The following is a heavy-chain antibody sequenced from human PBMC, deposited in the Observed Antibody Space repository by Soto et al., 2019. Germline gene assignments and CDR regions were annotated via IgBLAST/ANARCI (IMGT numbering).Heavy chain of an antibody. CDR2: IYSSGST. Sequence: SETLSLTGTVSGGSISSGDFYWIWIRQPPGRGLEGIGFIYSSGSTFYNPSLKSRLTISPDASKNQFSLKMSSVTAADTAVYYCARRSPRHFYAMDVWGQGTTVTVSS. J-gene: IGHJ6*02. CDR1: GGSISSGDFY. CDR3: ARRSPRHFYAMDV. V-gene: IGHV4-30-4*01.